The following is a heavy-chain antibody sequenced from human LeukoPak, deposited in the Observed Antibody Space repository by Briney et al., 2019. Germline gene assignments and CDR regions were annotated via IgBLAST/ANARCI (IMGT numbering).Heavy chain of an antibody. V-gene: IGHV4-59*01. Sequence: SETLSLTCTVAGGSLSRYYWSWVRQPPGEGVEWIGYVYYTGSTNYNPSLRGRVTISVDTSKNQFFLKLSSVTAADTAMYYCARASIRYYDSSAYSHWGQGALVTVSS. CDR2: VYYTGST. J-gene: IGHJ4*02. D-gene: IGHD3-22*01. CDR3: ARASIRYYDSSAYSH. CDR1: GGSLSRYY.